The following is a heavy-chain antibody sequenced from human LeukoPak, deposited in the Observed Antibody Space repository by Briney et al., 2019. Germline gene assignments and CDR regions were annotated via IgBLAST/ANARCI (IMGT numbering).Heavy chain of an antibody. V-gene: IGHV4-31*03. J-gene: IGHJ4*02. CDR2: IYYSGST. D-gene: IGHD6-19*01. Sequence: PSETLSLTCTVSGGSISSGGYYWSWIRQHPGKGLEWIGYIYYSGSTYYNPSLKSRVTISVDTSKNQFSLKLSSVTAADTAVYYCARGSLSGSLAGRFDYWGQGTLVTVSS. CDR1: GGSISSGGYY. CDR3: ARGSLSGSLAGRFDY.